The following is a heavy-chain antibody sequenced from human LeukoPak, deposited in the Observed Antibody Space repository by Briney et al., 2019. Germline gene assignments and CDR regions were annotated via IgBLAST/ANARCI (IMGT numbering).Heavy chain of an antibody. CDR3: AKWGDYDILTGYYASDY. V-gene: IGHV3-23*01. Sequence: GASLRLSCAASGFIFSNYAMSWVRQAPGKGLEWVSVIGGRDGGTYYADSVKGRFTVSREDPKNTLYLQMNTLRAEDTAVYYCAKWGDYDILTGYYASDYWGHGTLVTVSS. D-gene: IGHD3-9*01. J-gene: IGHJ4*01. CDR2: IGGRDGGT. CDR1: GFIFSNYA.